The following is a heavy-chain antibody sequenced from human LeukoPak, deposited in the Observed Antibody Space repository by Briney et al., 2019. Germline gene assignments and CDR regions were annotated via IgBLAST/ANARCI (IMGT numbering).Heavy chain of an antibody. CDR3: ARRDNCDGNPCSTGRWFDP. J-gene: IGHJ5*02. D-gene: IGHD4-23*01. CDR1: GGSFSGYY. CDR2: INHSGST. Sequence: SETLSLTCAVYGGSFSGYYWSWIRQPPGKGLEWIGEINHSGSTNYNPSLKSRVTISVDTSTNHFSLTLTSVTAADTAVYYCARRDNCDGNPCSTGRWFDPWGQGTLVTVSS. V-gene: IGHV4-34*01.